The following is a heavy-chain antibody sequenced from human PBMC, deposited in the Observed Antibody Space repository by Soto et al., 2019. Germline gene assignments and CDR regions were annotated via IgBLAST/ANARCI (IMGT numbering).Heavy chain of an antibody. CDR1: GFTFDDNA. V-gene: IGHV3-9*01. Sequence: GGSLRLSCAASGFTFDDNAMHWVRQAPGKGLEWVSGISWNSDTIGYADSVKGRFTISRDNAKNSLYLQINSLRAEDTALYYCAKDSSRTWYSFDYWGQGTPVTV. CDR3: AKDSSRTWYSFDY. J-gene: IGHJ4*02. D-gene: IGHD6-13*01. CDR2: ISWNSDTI.